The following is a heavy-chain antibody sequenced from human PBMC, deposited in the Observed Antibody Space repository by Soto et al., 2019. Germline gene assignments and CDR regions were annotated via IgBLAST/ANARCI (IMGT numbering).Heavy chain of an antibody. Sequence: QVQPVQSGAEVKTPGSSVKVSCKASGGTFSSYAISWVRQAPGQGLEWMGGIIPIFGTANYAQKFQDRVTITADESTSIAYMGLSSLISEDTAVYYCAGPTGTTKPYYYGMDVSFQGTTITVS. CDR3: AGPTGTTKPYYYGMDV. CDR1: GGTFSSYA. CDR2: IIPIFGTA. V-gene: IGHV1-69*12. J-gene: IGHJ6*02. D-gene: IGHD1-1*01.